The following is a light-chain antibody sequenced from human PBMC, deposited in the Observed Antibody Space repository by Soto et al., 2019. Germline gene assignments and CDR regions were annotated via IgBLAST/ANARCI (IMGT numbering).Light chain of an antibody. Sequence: DVQMTQSPSSLSASVGDRVTITCRASQTISNWLAWFQQKPGKAPKLLIYDASSLESGVPSRFSGSGSGTEFTLTISSLHPDDSATYYCQQYTSYPWTFGQGTKVDIK. V-gene: IGKV1-5*01. CDR2: DAS. CDR1: QTISNW. CDR3: QQYTSYPWT. J-gene: IGKJ1*01.